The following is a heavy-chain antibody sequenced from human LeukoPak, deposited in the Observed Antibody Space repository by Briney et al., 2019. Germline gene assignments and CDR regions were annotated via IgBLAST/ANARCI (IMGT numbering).Heavy chain of an antibody. D-gene: IGHD3-16*02. CDR3: ARVITFGGVIVNWFDP. Sequence: ASVKVSCKASGYTFTGYYMHWVRQAPGQGLEWMGWINPNSGGTNYAQKFQGRVTMTRDTSISTAYMELSRLRSDGTAVYYCARVITFGGVIVNWFDPWGQGTLVTVSS. CDR1: GYTFTGYY. J-gene: IGHJ5*02. CDR2: INPNSGGT. V-gene: IGHV1-2*02.